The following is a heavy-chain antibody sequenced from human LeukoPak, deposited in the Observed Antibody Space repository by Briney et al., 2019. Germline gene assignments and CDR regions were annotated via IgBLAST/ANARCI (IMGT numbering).Heavy chain of an antibody. CDR1: GGSISSGSYY. Sequence: SETLSLTCTVSGGSISSGSYYWSWIRQPAGKGLEWIGRIYTSGSTNYNPSLKSRVTIPVDTSKNQFSLKLSSVTAADTAVYYCARGGYSYGFSDYYYYMDVWGKGTTVTISS. J-gene: IGHJ6*03. V-gene: IGHV4-61*02. CDR3: ARGGYSYGFSDYYYYMDV. D-gene: IGHD5-18*01. CDR2: IYTSGST.